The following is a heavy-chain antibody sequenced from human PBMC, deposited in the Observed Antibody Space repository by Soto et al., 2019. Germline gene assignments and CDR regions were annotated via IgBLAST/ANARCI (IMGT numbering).Heavy chain of an antibody. D-gene: IGHD5-18*01. J-gene: IGHJ4*02. V-gene: IGHV3-30*19. CDR1: GFTFSSYG. CDR2: IWYDGSNK. Sequence: QVQLVESGGGVVQPGRSLRLSCAASGFTFSSYGMHWVRQAPGKGLEWVAVIWYDGSNKYYADSVKGRFTISRDNSKNTLYLQMNSLRAEDTAVYYCARGVGGGDTASDYWGQGTLVIVSS. CDR3: ARGVGGGDTASDY.